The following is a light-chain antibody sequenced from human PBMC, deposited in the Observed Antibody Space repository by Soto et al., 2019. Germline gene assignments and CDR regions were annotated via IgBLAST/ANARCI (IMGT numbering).Light chain of an antibody. Sequence: IQLTQSPSFLSASVGDRVTITCRASQGISTFLAWYQQKPGKAPKLLIYAASILQSGVPSRFRGSGSGTDFTLTISRLQPEDFATYFCQQLNSYPLTFGGGTKVDIK. CDR1: QGISTF. J-gene: IGKJ4*01. CDR2: AAS. CDR3: QQLNSYPLT. V-gene: IGKV1-9*01.